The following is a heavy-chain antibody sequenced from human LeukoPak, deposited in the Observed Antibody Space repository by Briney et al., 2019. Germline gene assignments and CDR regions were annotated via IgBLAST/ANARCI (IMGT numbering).Heavy chain of an antibody. CDR1: GYTFTSYY. J-gene: IGHJ4*02. CDR2: INPSGGST. Sequence: ASVKVPCKASGYTFTSYYMHWVRQAPGQGLEWMGIINPSGGSTSYAQKFQGRVTMTRDMSTSTVYMELSSLRSEDTAVYYCARESELWFYYDSSGYFDYWGQGTLVTVSS. CDR3: ARESELWFYYDSSGYFDY. V-gene: IGHV1-46*01. D-gene: IGHD3-22*01.